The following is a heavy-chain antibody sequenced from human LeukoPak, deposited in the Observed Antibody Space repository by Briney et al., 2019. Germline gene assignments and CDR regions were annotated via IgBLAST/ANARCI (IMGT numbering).Heavy chain of an antibody. CDR1: GVTFSTFG. V-gene: IGHV3-33*06. Sequence: GMSLRLSCAASGVTFSTFGMRGVRQAPGKGLEWVAVILCDGGKKYYGDSVKGRFTISRDNSKNTLYLQMNILRAEDTAVYYCAKDKGGITYVFDYWGQGTLVTVSS. CDR3: AKDKGGITYVFDY. D-gene: IGHD1-1*01. J-gene: IGHJ4*02. CDR2: ILCDGGKK.